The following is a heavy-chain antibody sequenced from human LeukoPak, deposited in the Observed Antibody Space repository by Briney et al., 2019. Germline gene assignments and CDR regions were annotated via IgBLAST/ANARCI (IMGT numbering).Heavy chain of an antibody. J-gene: IGHJ3*02. CDR2: IYPGDSDT. D-gene: IGHD2-15*01. V-gene: IGHV5-51*01. CDR3: ARQIFAGWVVAAALPFDI. CDR1: GYSFTSYW. Sequence: GESLKISCKGSGYSFTSYWIGWVRQMPGKGLEWMGIIYPGDSDTRYSPSFQGQVTISADKSISTAYLQWSSLKASDTAMYYCARQIFAGWVVAAALPFDIWGQGTMVTVSS.